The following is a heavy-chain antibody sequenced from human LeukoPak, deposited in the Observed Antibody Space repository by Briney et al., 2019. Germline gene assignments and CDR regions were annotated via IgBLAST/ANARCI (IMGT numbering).Heavy chain of an antibody. Sequence: SETLSLTCAVYGESFSGYYWSWIRQPPGKGLEWIGEINHSGSTNYNPSLKSRVTISVDTSKNQFSLKLSSVTAADTAVYYCARLCWGNQLAGFDSWGQGTLVTVSS. CDR1: GESFSGYY. CDR3: ARLCWGNQLAGFDS. V-gene: IGHV4-34*01. CDR2: INHSGST. J-gene: IGHJ4*02. D-gene: IGHD3-10*02.